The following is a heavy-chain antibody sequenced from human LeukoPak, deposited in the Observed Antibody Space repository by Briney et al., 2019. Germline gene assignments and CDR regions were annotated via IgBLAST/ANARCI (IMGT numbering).Heavy chain of an antibody. J-gene: IGHJ4*02. D-gene: IGHD4-17*01. CDR3: AKIAPWGAVTSTDGFDY. CDR1: GFSFSNYA. Sequence: GGSLRLSCAASGFSFSNYAMSWVRQAPGKGLEWVSSISDSGAATYYADSVKGRFTISRDNSKNTLYLQLNSLGAEDTAVYYCAKIAPWGAVTSTDGFDYWGQGTLVTVSS. CDR2: ISDSGAAT. V-gene: IGHV3-23*01.